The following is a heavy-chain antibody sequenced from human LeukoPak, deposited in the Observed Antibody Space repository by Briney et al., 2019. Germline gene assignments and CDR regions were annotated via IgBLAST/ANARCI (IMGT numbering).Heavy chain of an antibody. D-gene: IGHD4-17*01. CDR3: ARDSDYGDSGGMGY. CDR1: GFTFINYA. Sequence: PGRSLRLSCAASGFTFINYAMNWVRQAPGKGLEWVSVIYSGGSTYYADSVKGRFTISRDNSKNTLYLQMNSLRAEDTAVYYCARDSDYGDSGGMGYWGQGTLVTVSS. J-gene: IGHJ4*02. CDR2: IYSGGST. V-gene: IGHV3-66*01.